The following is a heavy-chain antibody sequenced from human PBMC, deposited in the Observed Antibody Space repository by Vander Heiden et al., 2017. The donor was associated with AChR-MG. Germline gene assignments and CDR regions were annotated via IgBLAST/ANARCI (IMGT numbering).Heavy chain of an antibody. Sequence: QVQLVESGGGVVQPGRSLRLSCAASGFTFSNYARHWVRQAPGKGLEWVAVISYDGSNKYYAASVKGRFTISRDNSKNTLYLQMNSLRAEDTAVYYCASFVVVAATPNTFDYWGQGTLVTVSS. CDR1: GFTFSNYA. J-gene: IGHJ4*02. CDR2: ISYDGSNK. V-gene: IGHV3-30-3*01. D-gene: IGHD2-15*01. CDR3: ASFVVVAATPNTFDY.